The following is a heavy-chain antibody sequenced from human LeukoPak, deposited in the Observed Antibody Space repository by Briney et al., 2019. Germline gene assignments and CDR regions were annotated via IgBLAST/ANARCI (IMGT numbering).Heavy chain of an antibody. V-gene: IGHV1-2*04. J-gene: IGHJ4*02. CDR2: FNPNTGDA. D-gene: IGHD6-25*01. CDR3: ATGGPQTSGEKRGLDY. CDR1: GYRFTDFS. Sequence: ASVKVSYKASGYRFTDFSIYWVRQAPGQGLEWMGWFNPNTGDAKYAEKFQGWITMTSDTSIRTAYMEIRSLKSDDTAIYYCATGGPQTSGEKRGLDYWGQGTLVTVSS.